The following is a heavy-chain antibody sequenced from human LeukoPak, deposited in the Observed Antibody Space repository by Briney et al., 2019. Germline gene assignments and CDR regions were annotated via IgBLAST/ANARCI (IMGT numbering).Heavy chain of an antibody. D-gene: IGHD3-9*01. J-gene: IGHJ1*01. V-gene: IGHV4-39*07. Sequence: ASETLSLNCTVSGCSISSSTYYWAWIGQPPGKRLEGIGSVYYSGGTFLYPSLESRISMSLDTSQNQFSLKLASVTAADTAVYYCARDRNDDVLDRWGQGAPVTVSS. CDR2: VYYSGGT. CDR3: ARDRNDDVLDR. CDR1: GCSISSSTYY.